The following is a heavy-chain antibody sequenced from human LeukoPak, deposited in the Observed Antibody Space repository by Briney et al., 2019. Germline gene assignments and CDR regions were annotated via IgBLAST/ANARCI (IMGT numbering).Heavy chain of an antibody. J-gene: IGHJ4*02. V-gene: IGHV3-11*01. D-gene: IGHD3-10*01. CDR3: ATAPGYYGSGSYG. CDR1: GFTVSSNY. Sequence: GGSLRLSCAASGFTVSSNYMSWIRQAPGKGLEWVSYISSSGSTIYYADSVKGRFTISRDNAKNSLYLQMNSLRAEDTAVYYCATAPGYYGSGSYGWGQGTLVTVSS. CDR2: ISSSGSTI.